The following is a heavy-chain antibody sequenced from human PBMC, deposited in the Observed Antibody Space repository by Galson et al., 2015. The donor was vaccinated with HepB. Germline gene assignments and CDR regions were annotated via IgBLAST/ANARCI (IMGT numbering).Heavy chain of an antibody. V-gene: IGHV5-51*01. CDR1: GYSFTSHW. Sequence: QSGAEVKKPGESLKISCKTFGYSFTSHWIAWVRQMPGKGLEWMGIIYPGDSDTRYSPSFQGQVTISADKSISTAYLQWSSLKASDTAMYYCARHEGRDFWSGYYPEGAWGQGTLVIVSS. CDR2: IYPGDSDT. J-gene: IGHJ5*02. CDR3: ARHEGRDFWSGYYPEGA. D-gene: IGHD3-3*01.